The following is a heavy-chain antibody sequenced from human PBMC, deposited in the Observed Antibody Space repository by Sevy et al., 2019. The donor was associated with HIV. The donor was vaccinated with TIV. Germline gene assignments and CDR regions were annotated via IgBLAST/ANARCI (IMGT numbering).Heavy chain of an antibody. CDR3: ARDIVVVPAAIGLSNWFDP. D-gene: IGHD2-2*01. Sequence: ASVKVSCKASGYTFTSCGISWVRQAPGQGLEWMGWISAYNGNTNYAQKLQGRVTMTTDTSTSTAYMELRSLRSDDTAVYYCARDIVVVPAAIGLSNWFDPWGQGTLVTVSS. J-gene: IGHJ5*02. CDR2: ISAYNGNT. V-gene: IGHV1-18*01. CDR1: GYTFTSCG.